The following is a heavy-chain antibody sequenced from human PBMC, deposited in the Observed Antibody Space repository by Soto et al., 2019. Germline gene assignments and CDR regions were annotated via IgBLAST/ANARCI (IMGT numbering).Heavy chain of an antibody. Sequence: EVQLVESGGGLIQPGGSLRLSCVASGFIVTSNYMSWVRQAPGKGLEWVSVIYSDGTTNYAESVKGRFTISRDNSKNTVYLQMNSLRAEDTAVYYCAKGGPGASSGLFEYWGQGTLVTVSS. J-gene: IGHJ4*02. CDR2: IYSDGTT. CDR3: AKGGPGASSGLFEY. V-gene: IGHV3-53*01. D-gene: IGHD3-10*01. CDR1: GFIVTSNY.